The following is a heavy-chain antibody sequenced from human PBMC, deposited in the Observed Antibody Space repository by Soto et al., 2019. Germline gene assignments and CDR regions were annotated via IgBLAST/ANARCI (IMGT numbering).Heavy chain of an antibody. V-gene: IGHV3-9*01. J-gene: IGHJ4*02. CDR1: GFTFDDYA. Sequence: EVQLVESGGGLVQPGRSLRLSCAASGFTFDDYAMHWVRQAPGKGLEWVSGISWNSGSIGYADSVKGRFTISRDNAKNSLYLQMNSLRAEDTALYYCAKDLYDIVAHLGYWGQGTLVTVSS. D-gene: IGHD5-12*01. CDR3: AKDLYDIVAHLGY. CDR2: ISWNSGSI.